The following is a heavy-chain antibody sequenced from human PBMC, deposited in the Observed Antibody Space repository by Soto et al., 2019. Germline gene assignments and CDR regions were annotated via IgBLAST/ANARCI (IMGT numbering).Heavy chain of an antibody. CDR3: ARARFQLLHPFYYGMDV. CDR2: IYYTEKT. J-gene: IGHJ6*02. D-gene: IGHD2-15*01. Sequence: QVQLQQSGPGLVKPSETLSLTCTVSGGSISSYYWSWIRQPPRKGLDWIGYIYYTEKTNYNPSLKSRVTISVDTSTNQFSLELRSVTAADTGVYFCARARFQLLHPFYYGMDVWGQGTAVTVSS. V-gene: IGHV4-59*01. CDR1: GGSISSYY.